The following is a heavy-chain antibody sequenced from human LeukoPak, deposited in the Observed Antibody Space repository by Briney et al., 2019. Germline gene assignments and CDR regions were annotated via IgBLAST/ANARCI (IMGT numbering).Heavy chain of an antibody. Sequence: GGSLRLSCAASGLTFSSYAMSWVRQAPGKGLEWVSVKSDSGDNIYYIDSVKGRFTISRDNSKNTLYLQMNSLRAEDTAIYYCATSRGFDYWGQGTLVTVSS. CDR2: KSDSGDNI. V-gene: IGHV3-23*01. J-gene: IGHJ4*02. CDR3: ATSRGFDY. CDR1: GLTFSSYA.